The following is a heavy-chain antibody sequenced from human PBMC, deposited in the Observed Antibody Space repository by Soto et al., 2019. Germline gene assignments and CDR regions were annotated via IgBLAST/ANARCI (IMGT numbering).Heavy chain of an antibody. Sequence: ASVKVSCKASGYTFASYARHWVRQAPGQRLERMGWINAGNGNTKYSQKFQGRVTMTEDTSTDTAYMELSSLRSEDTAVYYCATVFLEGVVINDAFDIWGQGTMVTVSS. D-gene: IGHD3-3*01. V-gene: IGHV1-3*01. CDR3: ATVFLEGVVINDAFDI. CDR2: INAGNGNT. CDR1: GYTFASYA. J-gene: IGHJ3*02.